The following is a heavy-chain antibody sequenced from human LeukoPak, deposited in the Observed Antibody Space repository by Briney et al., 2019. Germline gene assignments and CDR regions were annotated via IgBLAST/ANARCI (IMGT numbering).Heavy chain of an antibody. CDR3: ARQASYDFWSGYRPGDYYYYMDV. Sequence: SETLSLTCTVSGGSISSSSYYWGWIRQPPGKGLEWIGSIYYSGSTYYNPSLQSRVTISVDTSKNQFSLKLSSVTAADTAVYYCARQASYDFWSGYRPGDYYYYMDVWGKGTTVTVSS. CDR2: IYYSGST. CDR1: GGSISSSSYY. D-gene: IGHD3-3*01. J-gene: IGHJ6*03. V-gene: IGHV4-39*07.